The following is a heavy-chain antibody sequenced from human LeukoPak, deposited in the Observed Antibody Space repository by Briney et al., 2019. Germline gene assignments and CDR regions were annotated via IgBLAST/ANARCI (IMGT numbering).Heavy chain of an antibody. D-gene: IGHD3-16*01. J-gene: IGHJ6*02. CDR3: ALLGGLYGIDV. Sequence: SETLSLTCTVSGGSISSYYWSWIRQPPGKGLGWIGYIYYSGSTYYNPSLKSRVTISVDTSKNQFSLKLSSVTAADTAVYYCALLGGLYGIDVWGQGTTVTVSS. V-gene: IGHV4-59*04. CDR2: IYYSGST. CDR1: GGSISSYY.